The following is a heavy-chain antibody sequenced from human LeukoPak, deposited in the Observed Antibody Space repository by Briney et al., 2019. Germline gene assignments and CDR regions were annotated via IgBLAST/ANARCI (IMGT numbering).Heavy chain of an antibody. CDR1: GYTFTSYG. Sequence: ASVKVSCKASGYTFTSYGISWVRQAPGQGLEWMGWISAYNGNTNYAQKLQGRVTMTTDTSTSTAYMEPRSPRSDDTAVYYCAREGTLGGRPADYEYYYYYGMDVWGQGTTVTVSS. J-gene: IGHJ6*02. V-gene: IGHV1-18*01. CDR3: AREGTLGGRPADYEYYYYYGMDV. D-gene: IGHD4/OR15-4a*01. CDR2: ISAYNGNT.